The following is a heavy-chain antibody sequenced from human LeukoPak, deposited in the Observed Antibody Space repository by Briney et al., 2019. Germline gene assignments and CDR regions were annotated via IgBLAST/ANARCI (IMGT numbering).Heavy chain of an antibody. CDR3: AKDRGYSSGWYLDY. J-gene: IGHJ4*02. V-gene: IGHV3-23*01. Sequence: GGSLRLPCAASGFTFRSYAMTWVRQAPGKGLEWVSTISGSGGSTYYADSVKGRFTISRDYSKNTLDLQMNSLRAEDTAVYYCAKDRGYSSGWYLDYWGQGALVTVSS. D-gene: IGHD6-19*01. CDR2: ISGSGGST. CDR1: GFTFRSYA.